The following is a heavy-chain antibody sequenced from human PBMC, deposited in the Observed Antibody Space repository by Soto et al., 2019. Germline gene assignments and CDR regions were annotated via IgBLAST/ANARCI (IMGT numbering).Heavy chain of an antibody. J-gene: IGHJ4*02. Sequence: GGSLRLSCAASGFTFSSYAMHWVRQAPGKGLEWVAVISYDGSNKYYADSVKGRFTISRDNPKNTLYLQMNSLRAEDTAVYYCARDYGTMVRGVPDYWGQGTLVTVSS. D-gene: IGHD3-10*01. CDR3: ARDYGTMVRGVPDY. CDR1: GFTFSSYA. CDR2: ISYDGSNK. V-gene: IGHV3-30-3*01.